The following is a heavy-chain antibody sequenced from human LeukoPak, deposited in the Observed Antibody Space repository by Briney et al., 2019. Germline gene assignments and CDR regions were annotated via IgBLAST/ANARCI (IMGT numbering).Heavy chain of an antibody. V-gene: IGHV4-61*02. CDR1: GDSISSGGYY. CDR3: ARDIPLGATNIAAAGLYFDY. CDR2: IYTSGYT. Sequence: PSETLSLTCTVSGDSISSGGYYWGWIRQPAGKGLEWVGRIYTSGYTNYNPSLKSRVTISVDTSKNQFSLKLSSVTAADTAVYYCARDIPLGATNIAAAGLYFDYWGQGTLVTVSS. J-gene: IGHJ4*02. D-gene: IGHD6-13*01.